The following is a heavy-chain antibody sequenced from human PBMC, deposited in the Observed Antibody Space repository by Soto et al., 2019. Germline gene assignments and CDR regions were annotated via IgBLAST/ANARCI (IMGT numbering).Heavy chain of an antibody. V-gene: IGHV1-69*13. Sequence: SVKVSCKASGGTFSSYAISWVRQAPGQGLEWMGGIIPIFGTANYAQKFQGRVTITADESTSTAYMELSSLRSEDTAVYYCARDRGSHKGITGTFDDGGQGTGVTVSS. CDR1: GGTFSSYA. CDR2: IIPIFGTA. D-gene: IGHD1-20*01. J-gene: IGHJ4*02. CDR3: ARDRGSHKGITGTFDD.